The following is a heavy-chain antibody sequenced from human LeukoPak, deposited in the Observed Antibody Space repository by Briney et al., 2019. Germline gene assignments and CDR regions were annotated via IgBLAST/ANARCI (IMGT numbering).Heavy chain of an antibody. CDR1: GDSVSSNKAA. CDR2: TYYRSKWYN. D-gene: IGHD2-8*01. V-gene: IGHV6-1*01. Sequence: SQTLSLTCSISGDSVSSNKAAWNWIRQSPSRGLEFLGRTYYRSKWYNDYAVSVKSRITIKSDTSKNQFSLQLNSVTPEDTAVYYCASTHGPIDHWGQGTLVTVSS. CDR3: ASTHGPIDH. J-gene: IGHJ5*02.